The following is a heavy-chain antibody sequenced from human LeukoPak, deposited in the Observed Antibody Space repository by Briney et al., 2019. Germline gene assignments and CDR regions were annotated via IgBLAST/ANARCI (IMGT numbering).Heavy chain of an antibody. Sequence: SQTLSLTCTVSGGSISSGSYYWSWIRQPAGKGLEWIGSIYYSGSTYYNPSLKSRVTISVDTSKNQFSLKLSSVTAADTAVYYCARQGRYCSSTSCYPGWFDPWGQGTLVTVSS. CDR3: ARQGRYCSSTSCYPGWFDP. J-gene: IGHJ5*02. CDR1: GGSISSGSYY. V-gene: IGHV4-30-2*03. CDR2: IYYSGST. D-gene: IGHD2-2*01.